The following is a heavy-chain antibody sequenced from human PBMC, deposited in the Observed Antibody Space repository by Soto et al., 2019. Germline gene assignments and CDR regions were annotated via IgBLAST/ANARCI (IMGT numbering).Heavy chain of an antibody. Sequence: PSETLSLTCAVYGGSFSGYYWSWIRQPPGKGLEWIGEINHSGSTNYNPSLKSRVTISVDTSKNQFSLKLRSVTAADKAVYYCARVRILGIAVAWGQGTLVTVSS. CDR1: GGSFSGYY. V-gene: IGHV4-34*01. CDR2: INHSGST. D-gene: IGHD6-19*01. J-gene: IGHJ4*02. CDR3: ARVRILGIAVA.